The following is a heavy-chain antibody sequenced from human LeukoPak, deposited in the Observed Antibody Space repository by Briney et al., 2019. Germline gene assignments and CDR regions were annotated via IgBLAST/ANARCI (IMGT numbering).Heavy chain of an antibody. Sequence: PGGSLRLSCTVSGFTFGDYAINWVRQAPGKGLVWVSRIASDGSSTTYADSVKGRFSISRDNAKNTLYLQMNSLRVEDTAVYYCARGRPHGNDYWGQGTLVTVSS. CDR3: ARGRPHGNDY. V-gene: IGHV3-74*01. D-gene: IGHD4-23*01. CDR2: IASDGSST. J-gene: IGHJ4*02. CDR1: GFTFGDYA.